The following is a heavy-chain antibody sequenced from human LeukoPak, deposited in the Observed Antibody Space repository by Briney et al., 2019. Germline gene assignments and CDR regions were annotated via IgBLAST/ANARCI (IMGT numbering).Heavy chain of an antibody. D-gene: IGHD3-3*01. CDR2: ISSSSSYI. CDR3: AKNEDDFWSGYSFDY. Sequence: PGRSLRLSCAASGFTFNSNAMHWVRQAPGKGLEWVSSISSSSSYIYYADSVKGRFTISRDNSKNTLYLQMNSLRAEDTAVYYCAKNEDDFWSGYSFDYWGQGTLVTVSS. J-gene: IGHJ4*02. CDR1: GFTFNSNA. V-gene: IGHV3-21*01.